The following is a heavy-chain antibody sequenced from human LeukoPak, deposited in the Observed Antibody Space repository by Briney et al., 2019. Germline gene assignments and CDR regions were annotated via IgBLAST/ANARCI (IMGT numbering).Heavy chain of an antibody. V-gene: IGHV4-59*01. J-gene: IGHJ6*03. CDR3: ARVEEGYGSGRRGNFYYYYMDV. Sequence: KSSQTLSLTCTVSGGSISSYYWSWIRQPPGKGLEWIGYVHYSGSTYYNPSLKSRVTISVDTSKNQFSLKLSSVTTADTAVYYCARVEEGYGSGRRGNFYYYYMDVWGKGTTVTISS. CDR1: GGSISSYY. CDR2: VHYSGST. D-gene: IGHD3-10*01.